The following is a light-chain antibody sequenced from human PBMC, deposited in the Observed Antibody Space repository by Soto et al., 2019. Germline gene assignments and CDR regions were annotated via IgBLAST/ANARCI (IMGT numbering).Light chain of an antibody. CDR2: DTF. V-gene: IGKV3-11*01. J-gene: IGKJ2*01. Sequence: EIVLTQSPATLSLSPGERATLSCRASQSVTSYLAWYQQKPGQAHRLLIYDTFNRATGIPARFSGGGWSGTDFTLTISSLEPEDSAVYYCPQRSYWPYTFGQGTNLEIK. CDR3: PQRSYWPYT. CDR1: QSVTSY.